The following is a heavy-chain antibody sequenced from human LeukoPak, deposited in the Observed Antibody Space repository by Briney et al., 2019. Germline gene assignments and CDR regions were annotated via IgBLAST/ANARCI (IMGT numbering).Heavy chain of an antibody. J-gene: IGHJ6*03. CDR1: GFTIKNYA. CDR3: ARDILTGYGMDV. CDR2: NSENGYNI. V-gene: IGHV3-21*01. D-gene: IGHD3-9*01. Sequence: PGGSLRLSCVGSGFTIKNYAMNWVRQAPGKGLEWVSGNSENGYNIHYADSVKGRFTISRDNAKNSLYLQMNSLRAEDTAVYYCARDILTGYGMDVWGKGTTVTVSS.